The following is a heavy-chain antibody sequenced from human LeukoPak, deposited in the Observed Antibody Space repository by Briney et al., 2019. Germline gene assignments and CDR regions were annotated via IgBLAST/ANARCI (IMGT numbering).Heavy chain of an antibody. V-gene: IGHV3-23*01. CDR3: AKGWVVVGAFDI. CDR1: GFTFSSYA. CDR2: ISGSGGRT. J-gene: IGHJ3*02. D-gene: IGHD3-22*01. Sequence: GGSLRLSCVASGFTFSSYAMTWVRQAPGKGLEWVSAISGSGGRTHYADSVKGRFTISRDNSKNTLYLQMNSLRTEDTAVYYCAKGWVVVGAFDIWGQGTTVTVSS.